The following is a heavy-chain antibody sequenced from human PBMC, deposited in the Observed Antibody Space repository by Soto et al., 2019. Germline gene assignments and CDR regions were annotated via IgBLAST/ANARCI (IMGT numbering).Heavy chain of an antibody. Sequence: QVQLVESGGGVVQPGRSLRLSCAASGFTFSNYGMHWDRQVTGKGLDWVAVISYDGDTKYYADSVKGRFTISRDNSKNTLYLQMDSLRVEDTAVYYCARKPETGTTVPFDYWGQGTLVTVSS. D-gene: IGHD1-1*01. CDR1: GFTFSNYG. CDR2: ISYDGDTK. V-gene: IGHV3-30*03. CDR3: ARKPETGTTVPFDY. J-gene: IGHJ4*02.